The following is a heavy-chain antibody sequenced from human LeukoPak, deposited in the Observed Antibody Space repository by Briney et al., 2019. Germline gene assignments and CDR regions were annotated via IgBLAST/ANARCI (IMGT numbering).Heavy chain of an antibody. CDR2: INHSGST. CDR1: GGSISSYY. J-gene: IGHJ4*02. V-gene: IGHV4-34*01. Sequence: SETLSLTCTVSGGSISSYYWSWIRQPPGKGLEWIGEINHSGSTNYNPSLKSRVTISVDTSKNQFSLKLSSVTAADTAVYYCARGVGATSIDYWGQGTLVTVSS. D-gene: IGHD1-26*01. CDR3: ARGVGATSIDY.